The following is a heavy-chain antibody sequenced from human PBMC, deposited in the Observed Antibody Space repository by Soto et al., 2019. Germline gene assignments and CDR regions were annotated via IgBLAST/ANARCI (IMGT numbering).Heavy chain of an antibody. CDR3: AKDRGSDAISDGMDV. V-gene: IGHV3-30*18. CDR1: GFTFRSYG. Sequence: PGGSLRLSCAASGFTFRSYGMHWVRQAPGKGLEWVAVISYDGSDKYYADSVKGRFTISRDNSKNTLNLQMNSLRPEDTAVYYCAKDRGSDAISDGMDVWGQGTTVTVSS. D-gene: IGHD3-9*01. J-gene: IGHJ6*02. CDR2: ISYDGSDK.